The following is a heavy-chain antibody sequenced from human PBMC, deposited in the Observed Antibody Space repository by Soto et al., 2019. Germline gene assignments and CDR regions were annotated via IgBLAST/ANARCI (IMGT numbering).Heavy chain of an antibody. V-gene: IGHV1-69*01. D-gene: IGHD6-13*01. CDR1: GGTFSSYA. CDR2: IIPIFGTA. CDR3: ARGGRQYSSSWYWFDP. J-gene: IGHJ5*02. Sequence: QVQLVQSGAEVKKPGSSVKVSCKASGGTFSSYAISWVRQAPGQGLEWMGGIIPIFGTANYAQKFQGRVTITADESTSTAYMQLSSLRSEDTAVYYCARGGRQYSSSWYWFDPWGQGTLVTVSS.